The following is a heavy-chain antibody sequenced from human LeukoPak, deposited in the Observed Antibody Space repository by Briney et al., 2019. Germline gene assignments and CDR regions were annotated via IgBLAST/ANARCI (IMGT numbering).Heavy chain of an antibody. Sequence: TGGSLRLSCAASGFTFDDYAMHWVRQAPGKGLEWVSLISWDGGSTYYADSVKGRFTISRDNSKNSLYLQMNSLKTEDTAVYYCTTERHYYDSSGYLQSEYFQHWGQGTLVTVSS. CDR2: ISWDGGST. D-gene: IGHD3-22*01. V-gene: IGHV3-43D*03. CDR1: GFTFDDYA. J-gene: IGHJ1*01. CDR3: TTERHYYDSSGYLQSEYFQH.